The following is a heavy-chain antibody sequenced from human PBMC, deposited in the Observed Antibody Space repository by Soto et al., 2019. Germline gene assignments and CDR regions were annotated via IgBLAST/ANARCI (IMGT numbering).Heavy chain of an antibody. CDR1: GGSFSGYY. D-gene: IGHD1-26*01. V-gene: IGHV4-34*01. CDR3: ARSRYSDNWFDP. Sequence: SETLSLTCAVYGGSFSGYYWSWIRQPPGKGLEWIGEINHSGSTNYNPSLKSRVTISVDTSKNQFSLKLSSVTAADTAVYYCARSRYSDNWFDPWGQGTLVTAPQ. CDR2: INHSGST. J-gene: IGHJ5*02.